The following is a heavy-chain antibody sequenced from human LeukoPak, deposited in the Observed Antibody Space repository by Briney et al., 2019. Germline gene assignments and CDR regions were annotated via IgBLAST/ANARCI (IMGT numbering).Heavy chain of an antibody. CDR3: AKALAVSSWDDYYYYYGMDV. J-gene: IGHJ6*02. V-gene: IGHV3-30*04. CDR1: GIIFSGYA. Sequence: GGSLRLSCAASGIIFSGYAMHWVRQAPGKGLEWVAIISYDGKNEYYADFVKGRFTISRDNSKNTLYLQMNSLRAEDTAVYYCAKALAVSSWDDYYYYYGMDVWGQGTTVTVSS. D-gene: IGHD6-13*01. CDR2: ISYDGKNE.